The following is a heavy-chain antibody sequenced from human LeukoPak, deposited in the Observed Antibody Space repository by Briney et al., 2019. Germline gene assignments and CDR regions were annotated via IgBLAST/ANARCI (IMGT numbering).Heavy chain of an antibody. CDR1: GGSISSYY. J-gene: IGHJ3*02. Sequence: SETLSLTCTVSGGSISSYYWSWIRQPPGKGLEWIGYIYYSGSTNYNPSLKSRVTISVDTSKNQFSLKLSSVTAADTAVYYCARDAEPGSRYSNYDPDAFDIWGQGTMVTVSS. CDR2: IYYSGST. CDR3: ARDAEPGSRYSNYDPDAFDI. D-gene: IGHD4-11*01. V-gene: IGHV4-59*01.